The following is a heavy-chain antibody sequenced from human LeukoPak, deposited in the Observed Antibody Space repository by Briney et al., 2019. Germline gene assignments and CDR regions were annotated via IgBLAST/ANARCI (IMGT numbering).Heavy chain of an antibody. CDR2: ISTSSSPI. Sequence: PGGSLRLSCAASGFTFSSYGMNWVRQAPGKGLEWVSYISTSSSPIYYADSVKGRFTISRGNAKNSLYLQVNSLRAEDTAVYYCARQLYSSGWYWAFDYWGQGTLVTVSS. V-gene: IGHV3-48*01. D-gene: IGHD6-19*01. J-gene: IGHJ4*02. CDR1: GFTFSSYG. CDR3: ARQLYSSGWYWAFDY.